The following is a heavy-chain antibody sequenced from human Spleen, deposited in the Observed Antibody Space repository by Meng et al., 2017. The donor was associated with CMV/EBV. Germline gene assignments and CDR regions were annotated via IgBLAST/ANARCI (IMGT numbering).Heavy chain of an antibody. Sequence: HLQLQESGPGLVKPSETLSLTCTVSGGSISSSSYYWGWIRQPPGKGLEWIGSIYYSGSTYYNPSLKSRVTISVDTSKNQFSLKLSSVTAADTAVYYCARWGKPYSGSWTWGQGTLVTVSS. CDR1: GGSISSSSYY. D-gene: IGHD1-26*01. V-gene: IGHV4-39*07. CDR3: ARWGKPYSGSWT. J-gene: IGHJ5*02. CDR2: IYYSGST.